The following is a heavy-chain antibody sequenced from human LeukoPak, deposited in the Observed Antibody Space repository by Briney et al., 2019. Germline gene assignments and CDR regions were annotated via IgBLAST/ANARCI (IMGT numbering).Heavy chain of an antibody. CDR2: IYSGGST. Sequence: PGGSLRLSCAASGFTVSSNYMSWVRQAPGKGLEWVSVIYSGGSTYYADSVKGRFTISRDNSKNTLYLQMNSLRAEDTAVYYCARALYGSGSRLVGMDAWGQGTTVTVSS. CDR3: ARALYGSGSRLVGMDA. J-gene: IGHJ6*02. CDR1: GFTVSSNY. V-gene: IGHV3-66*01. D-gene: IGHD3-10*01.